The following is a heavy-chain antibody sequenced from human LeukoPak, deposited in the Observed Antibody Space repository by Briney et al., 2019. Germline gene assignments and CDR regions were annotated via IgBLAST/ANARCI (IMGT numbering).Heavy chain of an antibody. J-gene: IGHJ2*01. CDR3: ARSYYDSSGYYPPSWYFDL. CDR2: IYYSGST. D-gene: IGHD3-22*01. Sequence: PSETLSLTCTVSGGSISSYYWSWIRQPPGKGLEWIGYIYYSGSTNYNPSLKSRVTISVDTSKNQFSLELSSVTAADTAVYYCARSYYDSSGYYPPSWYFDLWGRGTLVTVSS. V-gene: IGHV4-59*01. CDR1: GGSISSYY.